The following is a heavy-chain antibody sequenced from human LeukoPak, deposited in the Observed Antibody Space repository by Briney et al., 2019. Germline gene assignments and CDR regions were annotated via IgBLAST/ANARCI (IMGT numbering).Heavy chain of an antibody. CDR2: INHSGST. Sequence: SESLSLTCAVYGGSFSGYYWSWIRQPPGKGLEWIGGINHSGSTNYNPSLKSRVTISVDTSKNQFSLKLSSVTAADTAVYYCARGLSSGWLYWGQGTLVTVSS. CDR3: ARGLSSGWLY. D-gene: IGHD6-19*01. V-gene: IGHV4-34*01. CDR1: GGSFSGYY. J-gene: IGHJ4*02.